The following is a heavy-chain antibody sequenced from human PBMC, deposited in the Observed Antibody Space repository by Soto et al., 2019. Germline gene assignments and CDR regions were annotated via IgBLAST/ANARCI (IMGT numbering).Heavy chain of an antibody. CDR2: INVYNGNT. CDR3: ARISSARSGCLTDY. J-gene: IGHJ4*02. D-gene: IGHD6-25*01. CDR1: GYTFTSNS. V-gene: IGHV1-18*04. Sequence: ASVKVSCKASGYTFTSNSIGWVRQAPGQGLEWMGWINVYNGNTKYAQQLQGRVTLTTDTSTSTAYMDLRSLRSDDTAVYYCARISSARSGCLTDYPGQRTLVTFSS.